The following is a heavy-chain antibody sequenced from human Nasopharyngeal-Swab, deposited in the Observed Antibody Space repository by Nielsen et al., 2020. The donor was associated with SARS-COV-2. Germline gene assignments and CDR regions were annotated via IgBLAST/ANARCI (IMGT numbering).Heavy chain of an antibody. J-gene: IGHJ3*02. CDR3: ARDPTSTNVVVVPATNKGAFDI. CDR2: ISSSSSYI. V-gene: IGHV3-21*01. Sequence: GGSLRLSCAASGFTFSSYSMHWVRQAPGKGLEWVSSISSSSSYIYYADSVKGRFTISRDNAKNSLYLQMNSLRAEDTAVYYCARDPTSTNVVVVPATNKGAFDIWGQGTMVTVSS. CDR1: GFTFSSYS. D-gene: IGHD2-2*01.